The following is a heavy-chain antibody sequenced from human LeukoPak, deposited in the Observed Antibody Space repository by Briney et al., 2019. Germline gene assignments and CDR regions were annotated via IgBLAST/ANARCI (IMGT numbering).Heavy chain of an antibody. D-gene: IGHD4-17*01. CDR3: ARGGYGDYRYDY. J-gene: IGHJ4*02. CDR2: INWNGGST. V-gene: IGHV3-20*04. CDR1: GFTFDDYG. Sequence: GGSLRLSCAASGFTFDDYGMSWVRQAPGKGLEWVSGINWNGGSTGYGDSVKGRFTISRDNAKNSLYLQMNSLRAEDTALYYCARGGYGDYRYDYWGQGTLVTVSS.